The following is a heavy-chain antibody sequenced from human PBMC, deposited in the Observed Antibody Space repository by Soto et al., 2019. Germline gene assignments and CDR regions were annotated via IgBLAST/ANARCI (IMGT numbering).Heavy chain of an antibody. Sequence: SETLSLTCAVSGGSISSGGYYWNWIRQPPGKGLEWNGYIYHSGSTLYNPSLKSRVTISVDKSKNQFSLKLTSVTAADTAVYYCARDQLEGNWFDPWGQGTLVTVSS. J-gene: IGHJ5*02. CDR1: GGSISSGGYY. D-gene: IGHD1-1*01. V-gene: IGHV4-30-2*01. CDR2: IYHSGST. CDR3: ARDQLEGNWFDP.